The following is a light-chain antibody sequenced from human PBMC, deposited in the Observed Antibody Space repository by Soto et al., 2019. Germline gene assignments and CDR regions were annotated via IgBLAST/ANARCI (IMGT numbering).Light chain of an antibody. CDR1: SSDVGGYNY. CDR2: DVS. CDR3: SSYTSSSTLV. Sequence: QSALTQPASVSGSPGQSITISCTGTSSDVGGYNYVSWYQQHPGKAPKLMIYDVSNRPSGVSNPFSGSKSGNTASLTISGLQADDEADYYCSSYTSSSTLVFGGGTKVTVL. V-gene: IGLV2-14*01. J-gene: IGLJ2*01.